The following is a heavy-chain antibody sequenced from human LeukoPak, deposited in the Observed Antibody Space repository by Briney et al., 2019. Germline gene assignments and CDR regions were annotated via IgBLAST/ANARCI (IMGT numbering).Heavy chain of an antibody. CDR3: ATRSSG. CDR1: RFTVSANY. D-gene: IGHD6-19*01. J-gene: IGHJ4*02. Sequence: PVGSLRLSCAASRFTVSANYMSSVRQAPGKGLEWVSVIYSGGSTYYADSVKGRFTISRDNSKNTLYLQMNSLRAEDTAVYYCATRSSGWGQGTLVTVSS. CDR2: IYSGGST. V-gene: IGHV3-53*01.